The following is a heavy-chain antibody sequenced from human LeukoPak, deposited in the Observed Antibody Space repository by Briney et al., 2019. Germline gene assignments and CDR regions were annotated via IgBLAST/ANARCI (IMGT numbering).Heavy chain of an antibody. V-gene: IGHV5-51*01. CDR2: IYPDDSDT. J-gene: IGHJ3*01. CDR3: ARPNITSYYDSRGYDAFDV. CDR1: GYSFNAYW. Sequence: GESLKISCKGSGYSFNAYWIAWVRQMPGKGLEWMGIIYPDDSDTRYSPSFQGQVTISADKSVRTAYLQSSSLKASDTAMYYCARPNITSYYDSRGYDAFDVWGQGTMVTVSS. D-gene: IGHD3-22*01.